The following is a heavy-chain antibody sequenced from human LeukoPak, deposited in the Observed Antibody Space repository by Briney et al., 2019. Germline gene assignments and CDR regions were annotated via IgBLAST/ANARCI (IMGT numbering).Heavy chain of an antibody. V-gene: IGHV3-23*01. J-gene: IGHJ4*02. CDR3: AKDRGLYSSSWYGDY. CDR2: ISGSGGST. CDR1: GFTFSSYA. D-gene: IGHD6-13*01. Sequence: GGSLRLSCAASGFTFSSYAMSWVRQAPGKGLEWVSAISGSGGSTYYADSVKGRFTISRDNSKNTLYLQMNSLRAEDTAVYYCAKDRGLYSSSWYGDYWGQGTLVTVSS.